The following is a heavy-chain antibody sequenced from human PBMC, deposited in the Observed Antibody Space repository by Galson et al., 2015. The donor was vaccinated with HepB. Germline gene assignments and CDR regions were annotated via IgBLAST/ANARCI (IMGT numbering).Heavy chain of an antibody. CDR1: GYTFASYA. CDR2: INLNSAAT. D-gene: IGHD2-2*01. CDR3: ARDSAAMPGAYFDL. J-gene: IGHJ2*01. Sequence: SVKVSCKASGYTFASYAMNWVRQAPGQGLEWMGWINLNSAATTYPQKFQGRVTMTWDTSINTAYMELSRLRSDDTAMYYCARDSAAMPGAYFDLWGRGTLVTVSS. V-gene: IGHV1-2*02.